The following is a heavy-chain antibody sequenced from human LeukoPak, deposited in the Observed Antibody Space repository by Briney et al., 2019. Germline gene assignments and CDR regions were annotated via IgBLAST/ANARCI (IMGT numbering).Heavy chain of an antibody. CDR2: ISGSGGST. V-gene: IGHV3-23*01. Sequence: SGGSQRLSCAASGFTFSSYSMNWVRQAPGKGLEWVSAISGSGGSTYYADSVKGRFTISRDNSKNTLYLQMNSLRAEDTAVYYCAKDRSDCSSTSCYTRYAFDIWGQGTMVTVSS. CDR1: GFTFSSYS. CDR3: AKDRSDCSSTSCYTRYAFDI. J-gene: IGHJ3*02. D-gene: IGHD2-2*02.